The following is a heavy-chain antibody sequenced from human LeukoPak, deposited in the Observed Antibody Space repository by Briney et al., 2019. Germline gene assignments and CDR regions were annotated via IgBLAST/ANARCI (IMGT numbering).Heavy chain of an antibody. J-gene: IGHJ5*02. CDR1: GGSFSGYY. CDR3: ARGTEGVTPNWFDP. V-gene: IGHV4-34*01. Sequence: PSDTLSLTCAVYGGSFSGYYWSWIRQPPAQVLESIGEINHSGSTNYNPSLKSRVTISVDTSKNQFSLKLSSVTAADTAVYYCARGTEGVTPNWFDPWGQGTLVTVSS. D-gene: IGHD4-23*01. CDR2: INHSGST.